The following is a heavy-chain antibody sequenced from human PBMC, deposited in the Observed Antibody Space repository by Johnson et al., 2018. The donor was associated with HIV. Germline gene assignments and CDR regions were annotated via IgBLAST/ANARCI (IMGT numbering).Heavy chain of an antibody. J-gene: IGHJ3*02. CDR1: GFSFDDYA. Sequence: VQLVESGGGLVQPGRSLRLSCAASGFSFDDYAMYWVRQAPGKGLEWVSDISWNSGSIGYADFVKGRFTISRDNTKHSLYLQMNSLRAEDTALYYCARAYNDAFDIWGQGTMVTVSS. CDR3: ARAYNDAFDI. V-gene: IGHV3-9*01. D-gene: IGHD5-24*01. CDR2: ISWNSGSI.